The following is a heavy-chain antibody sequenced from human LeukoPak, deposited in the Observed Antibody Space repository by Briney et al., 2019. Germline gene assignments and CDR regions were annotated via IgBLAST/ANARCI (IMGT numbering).Heavy chain of an antibody. V-gene: IGHV3-30*01. J-gene: IGHJ4*02. CDR1: GFTFSSYA. D-gene: IGHD2-2*01. CDR3: ARVGVVVPAGVLDY. Sequence: PGGSLRLSCAASGFTFSSYAMHWVRQAPGKGLEWVAVISYDGSNKYYADSVKGRFTISRDNSKNTLYLQMNSLRAEDTAVYYCARVGVVVPAGVLDYWGQGTLVTVSS. CDR2: ISYDGSNK.